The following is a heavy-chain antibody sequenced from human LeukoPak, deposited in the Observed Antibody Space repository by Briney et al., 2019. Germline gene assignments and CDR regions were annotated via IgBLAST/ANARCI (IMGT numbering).Heavy chain of an antibody. D-gene: IGHD3-22*01. CDR2: IRSKAYGGTT. CDR1: GFTLGDYA. J-gene: IGHJ4*02. Sequence: GRSLRLSCTPSGFTLGDYAMSWVRQAPEKGRGWVGFIRSKAYGGTTKYAASVKGRFTISRDDYKSIAYLQMNSLKTEDTAVYYCTRDGTDDYYDSSGHLNPYFDYWGQGALVTVSS. CDR3: TRDGTDDYYDSSGHLNPYFDY. V-gene: IGHV3-49*04.